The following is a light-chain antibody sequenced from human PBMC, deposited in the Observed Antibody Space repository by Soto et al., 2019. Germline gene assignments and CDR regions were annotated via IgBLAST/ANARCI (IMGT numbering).Light chain of an antibody. Sequence: TQSPSCVSPSVRRRITITSRSSQGIANYLNWYQQKPGKAPKLLIYGASSLQSGVPSKFSGSGSGTDFTLTISSRQPEDFATYYCQQSFNNPRTFGRGTKVDIK. CDR2: GAS. V-gene: IGKV1-39*01. CDR1: QGIANY. J-gene: IGKJ1*01. CDR3: QQSFNNPRT.